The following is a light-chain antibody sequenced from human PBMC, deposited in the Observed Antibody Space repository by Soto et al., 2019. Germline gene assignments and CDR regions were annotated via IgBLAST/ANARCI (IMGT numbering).Light chain of an antibody. CDR1: SSDVGGYNY. CDR2: DVK. CDR3: NSYTSSSTLV. J-gene: IGLJ2*01. Sequence: QSALTQPASVSGSPGQSITISCTGTSSDVGGYNYVSWYPQHPGKAPKLMIYDVKNRPSGVSNRFSGSKSGNTASLTISGLQAEDEADYYCNSYTSSSTLVFGGGTKLTVL. V-gene: IGLV2-14*01.